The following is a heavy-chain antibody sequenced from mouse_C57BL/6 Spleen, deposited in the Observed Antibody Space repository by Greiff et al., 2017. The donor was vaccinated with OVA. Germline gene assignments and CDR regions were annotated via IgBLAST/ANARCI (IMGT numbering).Heavy chain of an antibody. Sequence: QVQLKQPGAELVRPGSSVKLSCKASGYTFTSYWMDWVKQRPGQGLEWIGNIYPSDSETHYNQKFKDKATLTVDKSSSTAYMQLSSLTSEDSAVYYCAGGAQATGFDYWGQGTTLTVSS. V-gene: IGHV1-61*01. CDR3: AGGAQATGFDY. D-gene: IGHD3-2*02. J-gene: IGHJ2*01. CDR2: IYPSDSET. CDR1: GYTFTSYW.